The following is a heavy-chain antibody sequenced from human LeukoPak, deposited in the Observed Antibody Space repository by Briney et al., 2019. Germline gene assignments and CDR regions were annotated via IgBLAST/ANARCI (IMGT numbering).Heavy chain of an antibody. J-gene: IGHJ4*02. Sequence: SETLSLTCTVSGGSISSYYWSWIRQPPGKGLEWIGYIYYSGSTNYNPSLKSRVTISVDTSKNQFSLKLSSVTAADTAVYYCARGPYSSSEPDYWGQGTLVTVSS. CDR3: ARGPYSSSEPDY. D-gene: IGHD6-13*01. CDR1: GGSISSYY. CDR2: IYYSGST. V-gene: IGHV4-59*01.